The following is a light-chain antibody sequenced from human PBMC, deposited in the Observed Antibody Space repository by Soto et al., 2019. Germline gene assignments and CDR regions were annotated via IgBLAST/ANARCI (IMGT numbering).Light chain of an antibody. J-gene: IGLJ1*01. V-gene: IGLV9-49*03. CDR1: SGYSNYK. CDR3: GGEAGSGSTFGYV. CDR2: VGTGGIVG. Sequence: QSVLTQPPSASASLGASVTLTCTLSSGYSNYKVDWYQQRPGKGPRFVMRVGTGGIVGSKGDGIPDRFSVLGSGLNRYLTIKNIQEEDESDFHCGGEAGSGSTFGYVFGPGTKVTVL.